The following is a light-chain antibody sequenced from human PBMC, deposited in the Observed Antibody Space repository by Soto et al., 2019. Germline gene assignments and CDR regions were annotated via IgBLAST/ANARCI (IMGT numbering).Light chain of an antibody. J-gene: IGKJ3*01. CDR3: QQYNNWPPGAT. CDR2: GAS. CDR1: QSVSSSY. Sequence: EIVLTQSPGTLSLSPGERATLSCRASQSVSSSYLAWYQQKPGQAPRLLIYGASSRATGIPDRFSGSGSAKEFTLTISSLQPEDSAVYYCQQYNNWPPGATFGPGTKVEIK. V-gene: IGKV3-20*01.